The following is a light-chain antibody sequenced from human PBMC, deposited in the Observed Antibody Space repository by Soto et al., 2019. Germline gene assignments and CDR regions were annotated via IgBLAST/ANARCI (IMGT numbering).Light chain of an antibody. J-gene: IGKJ1*01. CDR3: QKYTHDLR. Sequence: DVQMSQSPSSLSASVGDRLTITCWASQDIKNSLAWYQQKPGKPPQLLISAASTLQSGVPSRFSGSGSGTDFTLTIRGPQPEDVATYYCQKYTHDLRFGQGTKVEI. V-gene: IGKV1-27*01. CDR2: AAS. CDR1: QDIKNS.